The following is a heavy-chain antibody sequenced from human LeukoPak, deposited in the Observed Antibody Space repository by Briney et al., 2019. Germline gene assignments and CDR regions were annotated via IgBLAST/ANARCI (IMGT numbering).Heavy chain of an antibody. CDR3: ARDRAVAGTRDPGY. CDR2: INPNSGGT. V-gene: IGHV1-2*02. Sequence: ASVKVSCKASGYTFTGYYIHWVRQAPGQGLEWMGWINPNSGGTNYAQKFQGRVTMTRDTSISTAYMELSRLRSDDTAVYYCARDRAVAGTRDPGYWGQGTLVTVSS. J-gene: IGHJ4*02. CDR1: GYTFTGYY. D-gene: IGHD6-19*01.